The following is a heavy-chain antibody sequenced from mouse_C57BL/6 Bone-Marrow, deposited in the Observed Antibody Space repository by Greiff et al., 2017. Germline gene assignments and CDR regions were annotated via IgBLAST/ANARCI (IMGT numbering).Heavy chain of an antibody. CDR1: GFTFSSYA. J-gene: IGHJ1*03. CDR2: ISDGGSYT. CDR3: AREGYFDV. V-gene: IGHV5-4*01. Sequence: EVQGVESGGGLVKPGGSLKLSCAASGFTFSSYAMSWVRQTPEKRLEWVATISDGGSYTYYPDNVKGRFTISRDNAKNNLYLQMSNLKSEDTAMYYCAREGYFDVWGTGTTVTVSS.